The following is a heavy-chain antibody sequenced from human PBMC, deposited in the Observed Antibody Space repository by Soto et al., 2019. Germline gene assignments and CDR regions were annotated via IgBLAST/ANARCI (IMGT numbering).Heavy chain of an antibody. CDR1: GGSFSSFY. CDR2: VYYSGTT. J-gene: IGHJ5*02. D-gene: IGHD2-8*02. Sequence: QVQLQESGPGLVKPSETLSITCTFSGGSFSSFYCDWIRQPPGKGLEWIGYVYYSGTTYYNPSLKRRVIISGDTSKNECSLSPTSVTAADTDVYYCARGGVLYCFDPWVQGTLVTVSS. V-gene: IGHV4-59*01. CDR3: ARGGVLYCFDP.